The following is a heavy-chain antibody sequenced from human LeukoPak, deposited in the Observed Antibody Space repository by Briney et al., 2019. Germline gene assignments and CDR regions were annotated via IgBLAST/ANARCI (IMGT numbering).Heavy chain of an antibody. CDR3: ARLATPSTVAARSRSWFES. V-gene: IGHV4-59*01. Sequence: SETLSLTCAVSGDSINSDYWSWIRQPPGKGLEWIGYIYYTGSTNYNPSLKSRVTISVDTSKNQFSLKLNTVTAADTAVYYCARLATPSTVAARSRSWFESWGQGTLVTVSS. CDR1: GDSINSDY. CDR2: IYYTGST. J-gene: IGHJ5*01. D-gene: IGHD6-6*01.